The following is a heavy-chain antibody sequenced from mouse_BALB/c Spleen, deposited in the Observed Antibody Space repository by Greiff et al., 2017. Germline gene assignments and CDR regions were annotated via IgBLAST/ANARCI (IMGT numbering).Heavy chain of an antibody. CDR1: GFTFSSFG. CDR3: ATAFAY. V-gene: IGHV5-17*02. CDR2: ISSGSSTI. J-gene: IGHJ3*01. Sequence: EVKLMESGGGLVQPGGSRKLSCAASGFTFSSFGMHWVRQAPEKGLEWVAYISSGSSTIYYADTVKGRFTISRDNPKNTLFLQMTSLRSEDTAMYYCATAFAYWGQGTLVTVSA.